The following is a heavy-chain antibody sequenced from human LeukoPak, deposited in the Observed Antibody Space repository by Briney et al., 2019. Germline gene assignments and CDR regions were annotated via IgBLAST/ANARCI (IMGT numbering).Heavy chain of an antibody. CDR1: GYTFTSYW. CDR2: IYPGDSHT. V-gene: IGHV5-51*01. J-gene: IGHJ4*02. Sequence: GESLKISCKASGYTFTSYWIGWVRQMPGKGLEWMGIIYPGDSHTIYSPSFQGQVTISADKSISTAYLQWSSLKASDTAMYYCARQRDYYGSGSHFDYWGQGTLVTVSS. D-gene: IGHD3-10*01. CDR3: ARQRDYYGSGSHFDY.